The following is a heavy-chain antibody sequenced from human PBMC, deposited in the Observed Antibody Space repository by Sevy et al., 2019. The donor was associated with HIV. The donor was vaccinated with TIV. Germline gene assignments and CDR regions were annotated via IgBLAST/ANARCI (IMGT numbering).Heavy chain of an antibody. V-gene: IGHV3-23*01. J-gene: IGHJ4*02. CDR1: GFTFSSYA. CDR3: AKDPSWSYLYYFDY. Sequence: GGSLRLSCAASGFTFSSYAMSWVRQAPGKGLEWVSAISGSGVSTYYADSVKGRFTISRDNSKNTLYLQMNSLRAEDTAVYYCAKDPSWSYLYYFDYWGQGTMVTVSS. CDR2: ISGSGVST. D-gene: IGHD1-26*01.